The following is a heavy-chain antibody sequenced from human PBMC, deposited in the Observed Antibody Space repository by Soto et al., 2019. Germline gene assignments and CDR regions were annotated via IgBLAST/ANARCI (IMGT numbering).Heavy chain of an antibody. CDR2: IYWDDDK. CDR3: ARTYDILPGYYKDFQH. D-gene: IGHD3-9*01. Sequence: QITLKEPGPTLVKPTQTLTLTCTFSGFSLSTRGVGVGWIRQPPGTALEWLALIYWDDDKRYSPSLKSRLTITKDTAKNQVVLTMTNMDPVDTATYYCARTYDILPGYYKDFQHWGQGTLVTVSS. J-gene: IGHJ1*01. CDR1: GFSLSTRGVG. V-gene: IGHV2-5*02.